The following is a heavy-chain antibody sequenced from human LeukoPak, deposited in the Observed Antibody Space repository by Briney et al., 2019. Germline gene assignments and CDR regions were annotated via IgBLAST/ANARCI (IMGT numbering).Heavy chain of an antibody. D-gene: IGHD1-26*01. CDR3: GTWALYHGLDV. V-gene: IGHV3-43*02. CDR1: GFAFHAFD. J-gene: IGHJ6*02. CDR2: IVNDGGKT. Sequence: PGGSLRLSCAASGFAFHAFDMYWVRQAPGKGLEWVSRIVNDGGKTYYSDSVRGRFTVSRDNSKDSLHLQMNSLRSDDAALYYCGTWALYHGLDVWGQGTTVTVSS.